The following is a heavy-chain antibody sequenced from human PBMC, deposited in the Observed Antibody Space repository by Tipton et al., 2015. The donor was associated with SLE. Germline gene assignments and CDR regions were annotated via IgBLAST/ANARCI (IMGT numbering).Heavy chain of an antibody. CDR2: IYYSGST. CDR1: GGSISSGGYS. J-gene: IGHJ5*02. Sequence: LRLSCAVSGGSISSGGYSWSWIRQPPGKGLEWIGYIYYSGSTNYNPSLKSRVTISVDTSKNQFSLKLSSVTAADTAVYYCARVAAAVPGWFDPWGQGTLVTVSS. D-gene: IGHD6-13*01. V-gene: IGHV4-61*08. CDR3: ARVAAAVPGWFDP.